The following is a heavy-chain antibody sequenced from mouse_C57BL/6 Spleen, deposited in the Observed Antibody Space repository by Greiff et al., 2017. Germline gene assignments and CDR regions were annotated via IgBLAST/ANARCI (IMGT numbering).Heavy chain of an antibody. D-gene: IGHD3-3*01. CDR1: GFTFTSYW. Sequence: VQLPQPGAELVKPGASVKLSCTASGFTFTSYWITWVKQRPGHGLEWIGDISPGSGSTNYNEKFKSKATLTVDTSSSTAYMQLSSLTSEDSAVYYCARKGPYYFYDWGQGTTLTVSS. V-gene: IGHV1-55*01. CDR2: ISPGSGST. CDR3: ARKGPYYFYD. J-gene: IGHJ2*01.